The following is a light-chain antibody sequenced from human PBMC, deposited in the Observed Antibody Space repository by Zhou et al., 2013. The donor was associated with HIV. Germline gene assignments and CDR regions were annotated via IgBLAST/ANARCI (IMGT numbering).Light chain of an antibody. CDR2: LAS. CDR3: QQNSLSPIT. CDR1: QNISTY. J-gene: IGKJ5*01. Sequence: DIQMTQSPSSLSASAGDRVTITCRASQNISTYLNWYQQKPGKAPKLLIYLASTLQSGVPSKFSGSGSGTEFTLTITSLQTDDFATYYCQQNSLSPITFGQGTRLQI. V-gene: IGKV1-39*01.